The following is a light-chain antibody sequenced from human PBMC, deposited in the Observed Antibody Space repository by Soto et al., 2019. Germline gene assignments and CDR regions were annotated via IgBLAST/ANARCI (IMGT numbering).Light chain of an antibody. CDR1: QSVSSK. V-gene: IGKV3-15*01. Sequence: EIVMTQSPATLSVSPGERATLSCRASQSVSSKLAWYQQKPGQAVRLLVYNASTRATGVPARFSGSGSGTDFILTISSLQSGDFAVYFCQQYHNWPPITFGGGTRVEIK. CDR3: QQYHNWPPIT. CDR2: NAS. J-gene: IGKJ4*01.